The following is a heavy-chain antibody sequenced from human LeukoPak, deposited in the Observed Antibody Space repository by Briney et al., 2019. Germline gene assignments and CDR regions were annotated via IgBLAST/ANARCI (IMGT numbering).Heavy chain of an antibody. V-gene: IGHV3-23*01. J-gene: IGHJ4*02. CDR2: ILGGAGST. D-gene: IGHD2-2*01. Sequence: PGGSLRLSCAASKFTVSSKYMSWVRQAPGKGLEWVSGILGGAGSTYYADSVKGRFTISRDNSKNTLYLQMNSLRAEDTAVYYCAHGSLYQLDYWGQGTLVTVSS. CDR1: KFTVSSKY. CDR3: AHGSLYQLDY.